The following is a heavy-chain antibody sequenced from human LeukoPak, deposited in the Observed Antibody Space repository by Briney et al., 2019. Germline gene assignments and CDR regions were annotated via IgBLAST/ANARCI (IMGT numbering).Heavy chain of an antibody. Sequence: SVKVSCKASGGTFSSYAISWVRQAPGQGLAWMGRIFSILGIANYVQKLQGRVTITADKSTSTAYMELSSLRSEETAVYYCARLMVAANIGYCSGGSCYSSDYWGQGTLVTVSS. CDR1: GGTFSSYA. J-gene: IGHJ4*02. V-gene: IGHV1-69*04. D-gene: IGHD2-15*01. CDR2: IFSILGIA. CDR3: ARLMVAANIGYCSGGSCYSSDY.